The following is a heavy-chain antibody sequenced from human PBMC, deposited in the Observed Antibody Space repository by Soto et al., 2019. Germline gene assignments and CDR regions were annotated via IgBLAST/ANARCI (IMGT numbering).Heavy chain of an antibody. CDR2: INAGNGNT. CDR1: GYTFTSYA. CDR3: ARDLGSERWLQFPQYYYYGMDV. D-gene: IGHD5-12*01. V-gene: IGHV1-3*01. Sequence: ASVKVSCKASGYTFTSYAMHWVRQAPGQRLEWMGWINAGNGNTKYSQKFQGRVTITRDTSASTAYMELSSLRSEDTAVYYCARDLGSERWLQFPQYYYYGMDVWGQGTTVTVS. J-gene: IGHJ6*02.